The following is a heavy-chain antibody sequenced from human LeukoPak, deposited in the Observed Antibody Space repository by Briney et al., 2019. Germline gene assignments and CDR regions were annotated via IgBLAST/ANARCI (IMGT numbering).Heavy chain of an antibody. CDR3: AIVDTALDY. J-gene: IGHJ4*02. V-gene: IGHV3-30*14. Sequence: GRSLRLSCAASGLTFSSYAMHWVRQAPGKGLEWVAVISYDGSNKYYADSVRGRFSISRDNSKNTLYLQMNSLRAEDTAVYYCAIVDTALDYWGQGTLVTVSS. CDR2: ISYDGSNK. CDR1: GLTFSSYA. D-gene: IGHD5-18*01.